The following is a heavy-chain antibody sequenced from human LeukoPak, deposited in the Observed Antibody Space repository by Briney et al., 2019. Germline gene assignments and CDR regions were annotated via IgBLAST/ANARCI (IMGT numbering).Heavy chain of an antibody. CDR2: MNPNSGNT. Sequence: GASVKVSCKASGYTFTSYDINWVRQATGQGLEWMGWMNPNSGNTGYAQKFQGRVTMTRNTSISTAYMELSSLRSEDTAVYYCARGSPSYYYDSSGYPYFDYWGQGTLVTVSS. V-gene: IGHV1-8*01. D-gene: IGHD3-22*01. J-gene: IGHJ4*02. CDR3: ARGSPSYYYDSSGYPYFDY. CDR1: GYTFTSYD.